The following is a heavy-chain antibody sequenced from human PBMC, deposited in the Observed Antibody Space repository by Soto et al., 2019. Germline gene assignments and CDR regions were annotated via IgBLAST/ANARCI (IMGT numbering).Heavy chain of an antibody. D-gene: IGHD3-22*01. CDR3: ARAYYYDSSGKSYYYYGMDV. CDR1: GYTFTSYG. Sequence: GASVKVSCKASGYTFTSYGISWVRQAPGQGLEWMGWISAYNGNTNYAQKLQGRVTMTTDTSTSTAYMELRSLRSDDTAVYYCARAYYYDSSGKSYYYYGMDVWGQGTTVTVSS. CDR2: ISAYNGNT. J-gene: IGHJ6*02. V-gene: IGHV1-18*01.